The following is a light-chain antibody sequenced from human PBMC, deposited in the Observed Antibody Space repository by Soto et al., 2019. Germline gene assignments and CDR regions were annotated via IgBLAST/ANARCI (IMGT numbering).Light chain of an antibody. CDR3: CSYTATTTYV. V-gene: IGLV2-14*03. CDR2: DVN. CDR1: GNDVGGYTF. J-gene: IGLJ1*01. Sequence: QSVLTQAASVSGSPGQSISISCTGTGNDVGGYTFVSWYQQHPDKVPKLVIFDVNRRPSGVSDRFSGSKSVNAASLTISGLQAEDEADYYCCSYTATTTYVFGTGTKVTVL.